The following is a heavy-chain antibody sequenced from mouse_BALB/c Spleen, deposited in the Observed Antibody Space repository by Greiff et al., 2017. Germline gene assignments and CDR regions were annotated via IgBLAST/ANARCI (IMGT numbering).Heavy chain of an antibody. J-gene: IGHJ4*01. V-gene: IGHV3-2*02. CDR3: ARSHYGYDGRYAMDY. Sequence: EVHLVESGPGLVKPSQSLSLTCTVTGYSITSDYAWNWIRQFPGNKLEWMGYISYSGSTSYNPSLKSRISITRDTSKNQFFLQLNSVTTEDTATYYCARSHYGYDGRYAMDYWGQGTSVTVSS. D-gene: IGHD2-2*01. CDR1: GYSITSDYA. CDR2: ISYSGST.